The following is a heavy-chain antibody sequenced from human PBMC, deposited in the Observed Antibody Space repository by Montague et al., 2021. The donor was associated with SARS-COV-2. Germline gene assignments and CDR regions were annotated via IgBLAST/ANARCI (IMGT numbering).Heavy chain of an antibody. CDR3: AHRKVLAAAWDY. CDR1: GFSLSTSGVG. Sequence: PALVKPTQTLTLTCTFAGFSLSTSGVGGGWIRQPPGKALEWLALIYWDDDKRYSPSLKSRLTITKDTSKNQVVLTMTNMDPVDTATYYCAHRKVLAAAWDYWGQGTLVTVSS. V-gene: IGHV2-5*02. J-gene: IGHJ4*02. CDR2: IYWDDDK. D-gene: IGHD6-13*01.